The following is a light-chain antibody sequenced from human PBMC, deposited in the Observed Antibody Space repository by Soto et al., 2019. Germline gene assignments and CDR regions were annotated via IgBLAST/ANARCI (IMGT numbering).Light chain of an antibody. CDR2: GSS. CDR3: QTYDSSLSGVV. CDR1: SSNIGAGYD. V-gene: IGLV1-40*01. Sequence: QPVLTQPPSVSGAPGQRVTISCAGSSSNIGAGYDVHWYQQLPGTAPKLLIYGSSNRPSGVPDRFSDSKSGTSASLAITGLQAEDEADYYCQTYDSSLSGVVFGGGTKLTVL. J-gene: IGLJ2*01.